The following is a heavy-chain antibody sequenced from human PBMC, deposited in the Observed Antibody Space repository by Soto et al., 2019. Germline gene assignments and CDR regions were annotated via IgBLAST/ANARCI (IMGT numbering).Heavy chain of an antibody. CDR2: IYYRGST. Sequence: QVQLQESGPGLVKPSETLSLTCTVSGASIRRGDYFWSWIRQPPGKGLEWIGYIYYRGSTYFNPSLQSRVTMAVATSKNQFSLKLSSVTDADTAVYYCASSPYYEEKWDFQHWGQGTLVTVSS. D-gene: IGHD3-22*01. CDR3: ASSPYYEEKWDFQH. J-gene: IGHJ1*01. CDR1: GASIRRGDYF. V-gene: IGHV4-30-4*01.